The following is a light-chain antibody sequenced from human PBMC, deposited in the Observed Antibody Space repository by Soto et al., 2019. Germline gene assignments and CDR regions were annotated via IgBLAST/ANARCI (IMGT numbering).Light chain of an antibody. CDR3: CSYAGSYTWV. J-gene: IGLJ1*01. Sequence: QSALTEPRSVSGSTGQSVTISYTGTSSDVGAYKYVCWYQLYPGEDPKVMLYDITRRHSRDPDRFSGTKPGNTDSVTFSGLQAEDEAEYYCCSYAGSYTWVFGSGTKVTVL. V-gene: IGLV2-11*01. CDR1: SSDVGAYKY. CDR2: DIT.